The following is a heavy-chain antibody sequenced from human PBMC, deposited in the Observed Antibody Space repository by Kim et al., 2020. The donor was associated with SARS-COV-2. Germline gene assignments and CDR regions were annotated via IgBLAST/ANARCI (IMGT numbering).Heavy chain of an antibody. D-gene: IGHD3-9*01. Sequence: QGRVTITADESTSTAYMELSSLRSEDTAVYYCARGYYDILTGPEGGWFDPWGQGTLVTVSS. CDR3: ARGYYDILTGPEGGWFDP. J-gene: IGHJ5*02. V-gene: IGHV1-69*01.